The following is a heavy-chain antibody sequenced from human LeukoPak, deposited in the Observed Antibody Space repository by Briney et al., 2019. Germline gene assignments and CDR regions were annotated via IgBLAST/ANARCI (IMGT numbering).Heavy chain of an antibody. V-gene: IGHV3-7*01. CDR1: GFTFSSYE. CDR3: ARDFLHLGG. Sequence: PGGSLRLSCAASGFTFSSYEMNWVRQAPGKGLEWVANINEDGSEKYFVDSVKGRFTISRDNAKNTLYLQMNSLRAEDTAVYYCARDFLHLGGWGQGTMVTVSS. D-gene: IGHD3-16*01. CDR2: INEDGSEK. J-gene: IGHJ3*01.